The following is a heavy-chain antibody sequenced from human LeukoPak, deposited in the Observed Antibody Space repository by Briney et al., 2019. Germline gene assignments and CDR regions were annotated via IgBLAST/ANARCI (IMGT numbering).Heavy chain of an antibody. Sequence: GGSLRLSLSAAGFTVRNHGMDWGRQTPGKGLVWVSRISSDGSSTTYADSVKCRFTISRDNAKTTMYLQMHNLRAEDTAMYYCARDQRVTGRPDIDYWGQGTLVIVSS. CDR3: ARDQRVTGRPDIDY. V-gene: IGHV3-74*03. CDR1: GFTVRNHG. CDR2: ISSDGSST. D-gene: IGHD6-6*01. J-gene: IGHJ4*02.